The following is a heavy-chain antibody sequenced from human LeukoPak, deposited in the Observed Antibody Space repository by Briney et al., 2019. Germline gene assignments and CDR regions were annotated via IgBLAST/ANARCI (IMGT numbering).Heavy chain of an antibody. CDR3: ATVPAASNGAFDI. D-gene: IGHD2-2*01. V-gene: IGHV4-34*01. Sequence: SETLSLTCAVYGGSFSGYYWSWIRQPPGKGLEWIGEINHSGSTNYHPSLKSRVTISVDTSKNQFSLKLSSVPAADTAVYYCATVPAASNGAFDIWGQGTMVTVSS. CDR1: GGSFSGYY. CDR2: INHSGST. J-gene: IGHJ3*02.